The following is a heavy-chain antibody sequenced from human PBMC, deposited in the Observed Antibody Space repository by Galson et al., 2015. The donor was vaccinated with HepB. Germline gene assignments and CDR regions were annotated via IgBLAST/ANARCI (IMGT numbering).Heavy chain of an antibody. CDR2: IKQDGSEK. CDR1: GFTFSSYW. Sequence: SLRLSCAASGFTFSSYWMSWVRQAPGKGLEWVANIKQDGSEKYYVDSVKGRFTISRDNAKNSLYLQMNSLRAEDTAVYYCAKGQDIVVVPAAIGRTTGFDYWGQGTLVAISS. CDR3: AKGQDIVVVPAAIGRTTGFDY. D-gene: IGHD2-2*01. J-gene: IGHJ4*02. V-gene: IGHV3-7*01.